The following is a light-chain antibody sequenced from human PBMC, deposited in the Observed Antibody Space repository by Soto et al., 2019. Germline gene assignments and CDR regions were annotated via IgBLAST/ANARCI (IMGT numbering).Light chain of an antibody. J-gene: IGKJ5*01. CDR3: QQYGTSIT. CDR1: QSFSSSY. V-gene: IGKV3-20*01. Sequence: DIVLTQSPGTLSLSPGERATLSCRASQSFSSSYLAWYQQTPGQAPRLLIYGASSRATGIPDRFSGSGSGTDFTLTISRLEPEDFAVYYCQQYGTSITFGQGTRLEI. CDR2: GAS.